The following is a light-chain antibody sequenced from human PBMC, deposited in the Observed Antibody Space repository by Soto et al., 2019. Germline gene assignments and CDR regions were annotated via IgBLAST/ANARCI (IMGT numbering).Light chain of an antibody. CDR1: QSLSSSY. CDR3: QQFATSPLT. CDR2: GAS. V-gene: IGKV3-20*01. J-gene: IGKJ4*01. Sequence: ENVLTQSPGTLSLSPGERATLSCRASQSLSSSYLAWYQQKPGQAPRLLIYGASSRATGIPDRFSGSGSGTDFTLTISRLEPEDFAVYYCQQFATSPLTFGGGT.